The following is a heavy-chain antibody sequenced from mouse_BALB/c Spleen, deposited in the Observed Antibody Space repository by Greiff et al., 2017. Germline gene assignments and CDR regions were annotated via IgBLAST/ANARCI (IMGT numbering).Heavy chain of an antibody. V-gene: IGHV3-2*02. CDR1: GYSITSDYT. J-gene: IGHJ2*01. Sequence: EVKLMESGPGLVKPSQSLSLTCTVTGYSITSDYTWNWIRQFPGNKLEWMGYISYSGSTSYNPSLKSRISITRDTSKNQFFLQLNSVTTEDTATYYCARSVYYGRAGFDYWGQGTTLTVSS. CDR3: ARSVYYGRAGFDY. CDR2: ISYSGST. D-gene: IGHD1-1*01.